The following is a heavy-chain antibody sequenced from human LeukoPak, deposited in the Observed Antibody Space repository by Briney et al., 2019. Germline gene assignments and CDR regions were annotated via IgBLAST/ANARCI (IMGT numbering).Heavy chain of an antibody. J-gene: IGHJ6*04. Sequence: GASVKVSCKASGYTFTSYYMHWVRQAPGQGLEWMGIINPSGGSANYAQKFQGRLTITADKSTSTAYMELSSLRSDDTAVYYCASATLRCSGGGCYEMDVWGKGTTVTVSS. CDR3: ASATLRCSGGGCYEMDV. V-gene: IGHV1-46*01. CDR2: INPSGGSA. CDR1: GYTFTSYY. D-gene: IGHD2-15*01.